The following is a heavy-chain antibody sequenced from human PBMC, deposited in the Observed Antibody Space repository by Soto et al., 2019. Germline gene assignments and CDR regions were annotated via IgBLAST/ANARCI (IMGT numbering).Heavy chain of an antibody. D-gene: IGHD5-18*01. V-gene: IGHV4-4*02. Sequence: QVQLQESGPGLVKPSGTLSLTCAVSGVSISSHDWWTWVRQPPGKGLEWIGGSHQSWNTNYNSSLESRVTISVDKSKNQFSLKLSSVTVADTAVYYCATRDTSRFYWGQGILVTVSS. CDR2: SHQSWNT. CDR1: GVSISSHDW. J-gene: IGHJ4*02. CDR3: ATRDTSRFY.